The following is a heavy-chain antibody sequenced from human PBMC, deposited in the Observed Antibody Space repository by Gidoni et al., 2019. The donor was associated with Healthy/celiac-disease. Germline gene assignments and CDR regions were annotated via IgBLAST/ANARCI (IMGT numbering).Heavy chain of an antibody. CDR2: ISYDGSNK. D-gene: IGHD3-22*01. CDR1: GFTFSSYA. CDR3: ARDFKTMIVVGPFDY. Sequence: QVQLVASGGGVVQPGRSLRLSCAASGFTFSSYAMHWVRQAPGKGLEWVAVISYDGSNKYYADSVKGRFTISRDNSKNTLYLQMNSLRAEDTAVYYCARDFKTMIVVGPFDYWGQGTLVTVSS. J-gene: IGHJ4*02. V-gene: IGHV3-30-3*01.